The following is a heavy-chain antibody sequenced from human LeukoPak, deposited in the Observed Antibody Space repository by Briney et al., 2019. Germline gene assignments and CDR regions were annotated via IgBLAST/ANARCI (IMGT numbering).Heavy chain of an antibody. Sequence: SETLSLTRAVYGGSFSGYYWSWIRQPPGKGLEWIGQINHSGSTNYSPSLKSRVTISVDTSRKQFTLKLSSVTAADTAVYYCAPGATRPGIPWGRGTLVTVSS. D-gene: IGHD1-26*01. CDR1: GGSFSGYY. J-gene: IGHJ5*02. CDR2: INHSGST. CDR3: APGATRPGIP. V-gene: IGHV4-34*01.